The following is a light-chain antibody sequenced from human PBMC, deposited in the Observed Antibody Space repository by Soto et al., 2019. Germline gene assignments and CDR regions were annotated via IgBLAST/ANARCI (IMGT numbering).Light chain of an antibody. CDR3: CSYAGNYLYV. CDR2: DVT. Sequence: QSVLTQRRSVSGSPGQSVTISCTGTSSDVGGYNYVSWYQQHPDKAPKFIIYDVTNRPSGVPDRFSGSKSGNTASLTISGLQAEDEADYYCCSYAGNYLYVFGTGTKLTVL. V-gene: IGLV2-11*01. J-gene: IGLJ1*01. CDR1: SSDVGGYNY.